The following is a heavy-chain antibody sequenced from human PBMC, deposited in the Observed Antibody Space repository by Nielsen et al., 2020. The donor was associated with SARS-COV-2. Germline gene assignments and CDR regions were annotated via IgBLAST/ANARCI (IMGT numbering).Heavy chain of an antibody. Sequence: RLSCAASGFTFSSYAMHWVRQAPGKGLEWVAVISYDGSNKYYADSVKGRFTISRDNSKNTLYLQMNSLRAEDTAVYYCARSLTLIGGYYGMDVWGQGTTVTVSS. J-gene: IGHJ6*02. CDR2: ISYDGSNK. CDR1: GFTFSSYA. V-gene: IGHV3-30-3*01. CDR3: ARSLTLIGGYYGMDV. D-gene: IGHD7-27*01.